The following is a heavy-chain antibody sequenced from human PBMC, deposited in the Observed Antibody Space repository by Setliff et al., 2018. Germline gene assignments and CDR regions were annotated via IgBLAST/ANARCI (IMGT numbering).Heavy chain of an antibody. CDR2: IYTSGST. D-gene: IGHD3-22*01. CDR1: GITFKNAW. V-gene: IGHV4-4*08. CDR3: ARDTYYYDSSGYRYFDY. J-gene: IGHJ4*02. Sequence: ESLRLSCRASGITFKNAWMTWVRQAPGKGLEWIGRIYTSGSTNYNPSLKSRVTISVDTSKNQFSLKLSSVTAADTAVYYCARDTYYYDSSGYRYFDYWGQGTLVTVSS.